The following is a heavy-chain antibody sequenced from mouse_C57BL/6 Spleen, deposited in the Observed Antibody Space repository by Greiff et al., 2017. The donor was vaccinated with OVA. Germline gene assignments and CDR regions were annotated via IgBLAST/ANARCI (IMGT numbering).Heavy chain of an antibody. Sequence: EVMLVESGGDLVKPGGSLKLSCAASGFTFSSYGMSWVRQTPDKRLEWVATISSGGSYTYSPDSVKGRFTISRDNAKNNLYLQMSSLKSEDTAMYYCARQLALYAMDYWGQGTSVTVSS. CDR2: ISSGGSYT. CDR3: ARQLALYAMDY. J-gene: IGHJ4*01. CDR1: GFTFSSYG. V-gene: IGHV5-6*01.